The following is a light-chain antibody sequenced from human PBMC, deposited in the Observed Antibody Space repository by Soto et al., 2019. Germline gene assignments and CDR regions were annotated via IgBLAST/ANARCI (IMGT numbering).Light chain of an antibody. CDR2: GAS. V-gene: IGKV3-15*01. CDR3: KQYNNWPLT. J-gene: IGKJ4*01. CDR1: QSVSSN. Sequence: EIVMTQSPATLSVSPGERATLSCSASQSVSSNLAWYQQKPGQAPRLLIYGASTRATGIPARFSGSGSGTAFTLTISSLQSEDFAVYYCKQYNNWPLTVGGGTKVEIK.